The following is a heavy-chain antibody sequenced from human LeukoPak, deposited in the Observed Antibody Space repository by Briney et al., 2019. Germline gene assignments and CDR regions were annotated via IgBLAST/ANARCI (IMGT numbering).Heavy chain of an antibody. Sequence: GGSLRLSCAASGFTFSSYAMNWVRQAPGKGLEWVSAISGSGGSTYYADSVKGRFTISRDNSKNTLYLQMNSLRAEDTAVYYCAKNFDYASFFDIWGQGTMVTVSS. J-gene: IGHJ3*02. V-gene: IGHV3-23*01. CDR1: GFTFSSYA. CDR3: AKNFDYASFFDI. D-gene: IGHD3-16*01. CDR2: ISGSGGST.